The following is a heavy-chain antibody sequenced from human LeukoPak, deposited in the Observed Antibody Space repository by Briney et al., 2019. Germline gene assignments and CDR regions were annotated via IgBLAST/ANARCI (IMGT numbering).Heavy chain of an antibody. CDR2: IIPIFGTA. D-gene: IGHD3-22*01. CDR3: ARQGSGYDGWFDP. Sequence: SVKVSCKASGGTFSSYAISWVRQAPGQGLEWVGGIIPIFGTANYAQKFQGRVTITADESTSTAYMELSSLRSEDTAVYYCARQGSGYDGWFDPWGQGTLVTVSS. V-gene: IGHV1-69*13. CDR1: GGTFSSYA. J-gene: IGHJ5*02.